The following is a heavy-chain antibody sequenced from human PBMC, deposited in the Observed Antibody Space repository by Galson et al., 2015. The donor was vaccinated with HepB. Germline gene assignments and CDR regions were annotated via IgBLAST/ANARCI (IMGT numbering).Heavy chain of an antibody. CDR2: ISAYNGNT. CDR1: GYTFTGYD. D-gene: IGHD1-14*01. V-gene: IGHV1-18*01. Sequence: SVKVSCKAYGYTFTGYDIGWVRQAPGQGLEWMGWISAYNGNTNYAQKLQGRVTMTTDTSTSTAYMELRSLRSDDTAVYYCASVEGRGGEPSQHWGQGTLVTVSS. CDR3: ASVEGRGGEPSQH. J-gene: IGHJ1*01.